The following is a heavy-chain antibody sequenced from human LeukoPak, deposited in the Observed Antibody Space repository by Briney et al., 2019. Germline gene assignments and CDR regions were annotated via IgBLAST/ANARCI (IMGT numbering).Heavy chain of an antibody. CDR3: ARHSGTYMDY. Sequence: SETLSLTCTVSGGSISGSYWNWIRQPPGKGLEWIGNIYYSGRTNYNPSLKSRVTISVDTSKNQVSLKLTSVTAADTAVYYCARHSGTYMDYWGQGTLVTVSS. D-gene: IGHD1-26*01. J-gene: IGHJ4*02. V-gene: IGHV4-59*08. CDR2: IYYSGRT. CDR1: GGSISGSY.